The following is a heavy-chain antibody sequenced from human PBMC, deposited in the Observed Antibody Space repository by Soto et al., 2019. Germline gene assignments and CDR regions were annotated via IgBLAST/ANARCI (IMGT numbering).Heavy chain of an antibody. Sequence: SETLSLTCTVSGGSIRSGSHYWSWIRQHPGKGLEWIGYIYYSGSTYYNPSLKSRITISISTSKNQFSLKLTSVTVADTAVYYCAREGGDGIDYWGQGTLVTVSS. J-gene: IGHJ4*02. CDR2: IYYSGST. D-gene: IGHD3-16*01. V-gene: IGHV4-31*03. CDR3: AREGGDGIDY. CDR1: GGSIRSGSHY.